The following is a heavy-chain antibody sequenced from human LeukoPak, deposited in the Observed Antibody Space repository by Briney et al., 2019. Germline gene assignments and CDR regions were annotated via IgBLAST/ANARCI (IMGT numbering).Heavy chain of an antibody. CDR3: ATTRATVVTEMAFDI. CDR1: GGSISSGDYY. Sequence: SETLSLTCTVSGGSISSGDYYWRWLRQPPGKSLEWIGYSYYSGSTYCNSSLKSRVTISVDTSKNQCSLMLSSVTAAYTAVYYCATTRATVVTEMAFDIWGQGTMVTVSS. J-gene: IGHJ3*02. V-gene: IGHV4-30-4*08. D-gene: IGHD4-23*01. CDR2: SYYSGST.